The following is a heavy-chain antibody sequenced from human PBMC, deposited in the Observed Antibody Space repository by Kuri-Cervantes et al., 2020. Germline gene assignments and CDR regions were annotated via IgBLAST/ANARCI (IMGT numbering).Heavy chain of an antibody. J-gene: IGHJ6*02. CDR3: ALSRGGRYFDWLTLLDV. CDR2: IYYSGST. Sequence: SETLSLTCTVSGGSISSGDYYWSWIRQPPGKGLEWIGYIYYSGSTNYNPSLKSRVTISVDTSKNQFSLKLSSVTAADTAVYYCALSRGGRYFDWLTLLDVWGQGTTVTVSS. V-gene: IGHV4-61*08. D-gene: IGHD3-9*01. CDR1: GGSISSGDYY.